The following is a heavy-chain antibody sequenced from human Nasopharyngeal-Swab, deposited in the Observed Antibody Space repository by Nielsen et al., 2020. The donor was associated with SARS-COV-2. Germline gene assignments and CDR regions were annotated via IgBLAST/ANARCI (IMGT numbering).Heavy chain of an antibody. CDR3: AKDGFSGWHWHPDY. J-gene: IGHJ4*02. V-gene: IGHV3-9*01. CDR1: GFTFDDYA. D-gene: IGHD6-19*01. CDR2: ISWNSGSI. Sequence: SLKISCAASGFTFDDYAMHWVRQAPGKGLEWVSDISWNSGSIGCADSVKGRFTISRDNAKNSLYLQMNSLRAEDTALYYCAKDGFSGWHWHPDYWGQGTLVTVSS.